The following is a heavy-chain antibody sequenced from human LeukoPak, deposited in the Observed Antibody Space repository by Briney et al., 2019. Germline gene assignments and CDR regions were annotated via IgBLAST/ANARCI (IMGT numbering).Heavy chain of an antibody. CDR2: ISGSGGST. J-gene: IGHJ6*02. CDR1: GFTFSSYA. CDR3: AKASIYYYALDV. Sequence: GGSLRLSCAASGFTFSSYAMSWVRQAPGKGLEWVSTISGSGGSTYYADSVRGRFTISRDNSKNTLYLQMNSLRAEDTAIYYCAKASIYYYALDVWGQGTTVTVSS. V-gene: IGHV3-23*01. D-gene: IGHD3-3*01.